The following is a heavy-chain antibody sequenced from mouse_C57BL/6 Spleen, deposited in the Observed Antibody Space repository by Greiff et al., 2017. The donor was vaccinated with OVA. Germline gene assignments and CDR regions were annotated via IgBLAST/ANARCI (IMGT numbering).Heavy chain of an antibody. Sequence: QVQLQQPGAELVKPGASVKVSCKASGYTFTSYWMHWVKQRPGQGLEWIGRIHPSDSDTNYNQKFKGKATLTVDKSSSTAYMQLSSLTSEDSAVYYGAIENYYGSSYGYYAMDYWGQGTSVTVSS. CDR2: IHPSDSDT. D-gene: IGHD1-1*01. J-gene: IGHJ4*01. CDR1: GYTFTSYW. CDR3: AIENYYGSSYGYYAMDY. V-gene: IGHV1-74*01.